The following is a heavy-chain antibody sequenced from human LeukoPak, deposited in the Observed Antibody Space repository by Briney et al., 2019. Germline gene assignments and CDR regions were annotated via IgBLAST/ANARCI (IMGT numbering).Heavy chain of an antibody. CDR2: IRYDGSNK. Sequence: GGSLRLSCAASGFTFSSYGMHWVRQAPGKGLEWVAFIRYDGSNKYYADSVKGRFTISRDNSKNTLYLQMNSLRAEDTAVYYCARASLYYYGSGSPGLFDYWGQGTLVTVSS. D-gene: IGHD3-10*01. CDR1: GFTFSSYG. J-gene: IGHJ4*02. CDR3: ARASLYYYGSGSPGLFDY. V-gene: IGHV3-30*02.